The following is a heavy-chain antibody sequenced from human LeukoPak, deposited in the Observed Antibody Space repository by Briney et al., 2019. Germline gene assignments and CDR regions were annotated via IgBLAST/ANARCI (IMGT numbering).Heavy chain of an antibody. Sequence: GGSLRLSCAASGFIFSPYWMHWVRQAPGKGLVWVSHINSGGSSTSYADSVKGRFTISRDNAKNTLFLQMHSLRADDTAVYYCARSFGGTYYFDYWGKGTLVTVSS. CDR3: ARSFGGTYYFDY. CDR2: INSGGSST. J-gene: IGHJ4*02. D-gene: IGHD1-26*01. V-gene: IGHV3-74*01. CDR1: GFIFSPYW.